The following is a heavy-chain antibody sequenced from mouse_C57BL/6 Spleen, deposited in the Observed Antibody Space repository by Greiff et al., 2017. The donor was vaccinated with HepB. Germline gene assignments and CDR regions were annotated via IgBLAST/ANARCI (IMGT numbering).Heavy chain of an antibody. CDR2: IRSKSNNYAT. Sequence: EVQRVESGGGLVQPKGSLKLSCAASGFSFNTYAMNWVRQAPGKGLEWVARIRSKSNNYATYYADSVKDRFTISRDDSESMLYLQMNNLKTEDTAMYYCVSAYGSSHAAWFAYWGQGTLVTVSA. D-gene: IGHD1-1*01. J-gene: IGHJ3*01. CDR3: VSAYGSSHAAWFAY. V-gene: IGHV10-1*01. CDR1: GFSFNTYA.